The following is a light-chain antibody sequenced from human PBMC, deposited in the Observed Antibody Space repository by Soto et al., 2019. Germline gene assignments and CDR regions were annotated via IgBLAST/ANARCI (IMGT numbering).Light chain of an antibody. V-gene: IGKV3-20*01. CDR2: GAS. CDR3: QLYGDSAPFT. J-gene: IGKJ3*01. CDR1: QSVSNNY. Sequence: EIVLTQSPGTLSLSPGERATLSCRASQSVSNNYLAWYQQKPGQAPRLLIYGASIRATGIPDRFSGSGSGTDFTLNIRSIEPEDFAVYYCQLYGDSAPFTFGPGTKVDIK.